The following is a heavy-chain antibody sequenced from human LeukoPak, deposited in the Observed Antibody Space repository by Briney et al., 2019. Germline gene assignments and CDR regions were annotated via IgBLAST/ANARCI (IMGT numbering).Heavy chain of an antibody. CDR3: ARDLSREYSGFTDY. CDR2: INPNSGGT. D-gene: IGHD5-12*01. CDR1: GYTFTGYY. J-gene: IGHJ4*02. Sequence: ASVKVSCKASGYTFTGYYMHWVRQAPGQGLEWMGWINPNSGGTNYAQKFQGWVTMTRDTSISTAYMELNRLRSDDTAVYYCARDLSREYSGFTDYWGQGTLVTVPS. V-gene: IGHV1-2*04.